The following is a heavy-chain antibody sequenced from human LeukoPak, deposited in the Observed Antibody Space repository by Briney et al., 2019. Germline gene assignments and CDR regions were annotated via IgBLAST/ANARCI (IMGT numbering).Heavy chain of an antibody. CDR1: GFTFSSYA. Sequence: GGSLRLSCAASGFTFSSYAMSWVRQAPGKGLEWVSATSGGSTYYADSVKGRFTISRDNSKSTLYLQMNSLRAEDTAVYYCAKGDCSSTSCSGFYGMDVWGRGTTVTVSS. J-gene: IGHJ6*04. V-gene: IGHV3-23*01. D-gene: IGHD2-2*01. CDR2: TSGGST. CDR3: AKGDCSSTSCSGFYGMDV.